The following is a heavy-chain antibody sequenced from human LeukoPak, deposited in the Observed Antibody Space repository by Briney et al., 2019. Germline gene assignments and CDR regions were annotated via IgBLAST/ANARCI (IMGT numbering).Heavy chain of an antibody. CDR2: IYFSGTT. V-gene: IGHV4-39*07. J-gene: IGHJ5*02. Sequence: PSETLSLTCTVSGGSISSSSYYWGWLRHPPGKGLEWIGSIYFSGTTYYNPSLQSRVTISVDTAKNQFSLKVTSVTAADTAAYYCARDAQCTGVSCYSPYNLFDPWGQGTLVTVSS. D-gene: IGHD2-15*01. CDR3: ARDAQCTGVSCYSPYNLFDP. CDR1: GGSISSSSYY.